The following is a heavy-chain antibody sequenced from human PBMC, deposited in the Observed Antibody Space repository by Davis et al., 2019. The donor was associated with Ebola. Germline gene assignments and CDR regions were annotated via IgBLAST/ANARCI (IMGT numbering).Heavy chain of an antibody. CDR2: ISAYNGNT. J-gene: IGHJ5*02. D-gene: IGHD3-10*01. Sequence: AASVKVSCKASGYIFNMYGLSWVRQAPGQGLEWMGWISAYNGNTNYVQKLQGRVTMTTDTSTSTAYMELRSLRSDDTAVYYCARDMGMVQEANWFDPWGQGTLVTVSS. V-gene: IGHV1-18*01. CDR1: GYIFNMYG. CDR3: ARDMGMVQEANWFDP.